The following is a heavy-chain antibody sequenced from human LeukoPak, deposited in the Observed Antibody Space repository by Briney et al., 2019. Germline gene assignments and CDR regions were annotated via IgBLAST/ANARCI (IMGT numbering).Heavy chain of an antibody. CDR1: GFNFRDYY. CDR2: ISWNSGSI. D-gene: IGHD2-2*01. J-gene: IGHJ4*02. Sequence: TGGSLRLSCEVSGFNFRDYYMSWIRQAPGKGLEWVSGISWNSGSIGYADSVKGRFTISRDNAKNSLYLQMNSLRDEDTALYYCAKGYCSSATCHFDYWGQGTLVTVSS. CDR3: AKGYCSSATCHFDY. V-gene: IGHV3-9*01.